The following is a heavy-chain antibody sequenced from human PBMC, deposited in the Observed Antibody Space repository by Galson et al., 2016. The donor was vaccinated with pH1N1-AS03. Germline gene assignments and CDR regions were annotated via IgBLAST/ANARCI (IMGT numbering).Heavy chain of an antibody. CDR2: INGDATTT. CDR1: GFSFSTYW. Sequence: SLRLSCAASGFSFSTYWMYWVRQAPGKGLVWLARINGDATTTNYADSVRGRFTISRDNAKNTLHLQMNSLRVEDTANYFCAQEVGSSGWFDACDLWGQGTVVTVSS. V-gene: IGHV3-74*01. J-gene: IGHJ3*01. D-gene: IGHD6-19*01. CDR3: AQEVGSSGWFDACDL.